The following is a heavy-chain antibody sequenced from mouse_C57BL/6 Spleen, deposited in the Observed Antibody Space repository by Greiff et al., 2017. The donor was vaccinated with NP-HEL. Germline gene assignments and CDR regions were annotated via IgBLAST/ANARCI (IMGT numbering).Heavy chain of an antibody. D-gene: IGHD3-3*01. Sequence: VQLQQSGPELVKPGASVKISCKASGYAFSSSWMNWVKQRPGQGLEWIGRIYPGDGDTNYNGKFKGKATLTADKSSSTAYMQLSSLTSEDSAVYFCARGAGIYWYFDVWGTGTTVTVSS. CDR3: ARGAGIYWYFDV. J-gene: IGHJ1*03. CDR2: IYPGDGDT. CDR1: GYAFSSSW. V-gene: IGHV1-82*01.